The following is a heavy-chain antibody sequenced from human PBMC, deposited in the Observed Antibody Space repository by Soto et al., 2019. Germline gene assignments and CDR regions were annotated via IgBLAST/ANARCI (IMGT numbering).Heavy chain of an antibody. CDR1: GFTFSSYA. J-gene: IGHJ4*02. CDR2: ISSNGGST. V-gene: IGHV3-64*01. D-gene: IGHD2-15*01. Sequence: EVQLVESGGGLVQPGGSLRLSCAASGFTFSSYAMHWVRQAPGKGLEYVSAISSNGGSTYYANSVKGRFTISRDNSKNTLYLQMGSLRAEDMAVYYCARGCSGSYYFDYWGQGTLVTVSS. CDR3: ARGCSGSYYFDY.